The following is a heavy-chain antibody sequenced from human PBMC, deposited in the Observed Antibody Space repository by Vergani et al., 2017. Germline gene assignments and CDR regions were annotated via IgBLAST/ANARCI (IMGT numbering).Heavy chain of an antibody. CDR2: INPNSGGT. V-gene: IGHV1-2*02. J-gene: IGHJ6*02. D-gene: IGHD5-12*01. CDR3: AREDNGYEIYYYYGMDV. CDR1: GYTFTGYY. Sequence: QVQLVQSGAEVKKPGASVKVSCKASGYTFTGYYMHWVRQAPGQGLEWMGWINPNSGGTNYAQKFQGRVTMTRDPSISTAYMELSRLRSDDTAVYYCAREDNGYEIYYYYGMDVWGQGTTVTVSS.